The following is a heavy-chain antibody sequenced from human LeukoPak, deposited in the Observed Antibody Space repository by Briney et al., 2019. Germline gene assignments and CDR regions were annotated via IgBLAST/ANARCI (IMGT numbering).Heavy chain of an antibody. V-gene: IGHV1-46*01. CDR2: INPSAGST. CDR1: GYTFTSHY. D-gene: IGHD3-3*01. J-gene: IGHJ4*02. Sequence: GASVKVSCRASGYTFTSHYIHWVRQAPGQGLEWMGIINPSAGSTSFPQKFQGRVTMTRDTSTSTVYMELSSLRPEDTAVYYCAAPGASGFVGNFWSGPLDFWGQGTLVTVSS. CDR3: AAPGASGFVGNFWSGPLDF.